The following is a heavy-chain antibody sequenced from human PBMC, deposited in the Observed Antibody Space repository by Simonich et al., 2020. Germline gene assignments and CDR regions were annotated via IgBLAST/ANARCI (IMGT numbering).Heavy chain of an antibody. Sequence: QEQLVQSGAEVKKPGASVKVSCKASGYTFTGYYMHWVRQAPGQGLEGMGRINPNSGGTNYAQKFQGRVTMTRDTSISTAYMELSRLRSDDTAVYYCARWPSIPASYGSGSYFDYWGQGTLVTVSS. V-gene: IGHV1-2*02. CDR2: INPNSGGT. J-gene: IGHJ4*02. CDR3: ARWPSIPASYGSGSYFDY. D-gene: IGHD3-10*01. CDR1: GYTFTGYY.